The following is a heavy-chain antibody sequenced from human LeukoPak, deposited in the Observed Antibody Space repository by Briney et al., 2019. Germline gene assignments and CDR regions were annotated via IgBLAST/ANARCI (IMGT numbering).Heavy chain of an antibody. CDR2: ISSSGSTI. V-gene: IGHV3-48*03. J-gene: IGHJ3*02. CDR1: GFTFSSYE. CDR3: ARNIAAAGTDAFDI. Sequence: GGSLRLSCAASGFTFSSYEMNWVRQAPGKGLEWVSYISSSGSTIYYADSVKGRFTISRDNAKNSLCLQMNSLRAEDTAVYYCARNIAAAGTDAFDIWGQGTMVTVSS. D-gene: IGHD6-13*01.